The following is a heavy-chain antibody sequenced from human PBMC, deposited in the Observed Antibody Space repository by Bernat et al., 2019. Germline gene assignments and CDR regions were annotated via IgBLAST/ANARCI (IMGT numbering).Heavy chain of an antibody. CDR1: GFTFSSYV. CDR2: SSGSGDRT. D-gene: IGHD6-6*01. V-gene: IGHV3-23*01. J-gene: IGHJ4*02. Sequence: EVQRLESGGGMVKPGGSLRPSCAASGFTFSSYVMSRVRQAPGRGLEWVSVSSGSGDRTYYAESVNGRFTISSDDSKNTLYLQMNSRGAEDTAVYYCAKHRDSSSKYFAHWGQGTLVTVSS. CDR3: AKHRDSSSKYFAH.